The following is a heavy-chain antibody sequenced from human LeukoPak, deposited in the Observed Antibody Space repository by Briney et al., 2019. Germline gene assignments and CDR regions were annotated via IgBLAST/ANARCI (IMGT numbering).Heavy chain of an antibody. D-gene: IGHD4-17*01. CDR2: IYYSGTT. Sequence: PSETLSLTCTVSGGSISSSSYYWGWIRQPPGKGLEWIGSIYYSGTTYYNPSLKSRVTISVDKSKNQFSLKLSSVTAADTAVYYCAREESGMTTPGGNAFDIWGQGTMVTVSS. V-gene: IGHV4-39*07. CDR1: GGSISSSSYY. CDR3: AREESGMTTPGGNAFDI. J-gene: IGHJ3*02.